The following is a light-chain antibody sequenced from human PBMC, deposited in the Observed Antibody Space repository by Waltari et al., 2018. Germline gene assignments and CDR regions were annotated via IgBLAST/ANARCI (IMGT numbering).Light chain of an antibody. CDR2: DTS. J-gene: IGKJ4*01. CDR3: QQRKNWPPLT. CDR1: QSVDRY. Sequence: EPVLTQSPATLSLSPGERATLSCRASQSVDRYLAWYQQKPGQAPRLLIYDTSNRATGTPARFSGSGSGTDFTLTISSLEPEDFAVYYCQQRKNWPPLTFGGGTKVEIK. V-gene: IGKV3-11*01.